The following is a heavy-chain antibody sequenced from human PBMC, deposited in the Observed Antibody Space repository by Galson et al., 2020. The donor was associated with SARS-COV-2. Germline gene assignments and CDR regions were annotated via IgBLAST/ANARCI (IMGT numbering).Heavy chain of an antibody. CDR2: ITWNSGSM. J-gene: IGHJ4*02. CDR3: AKGPNSYSTAWYGIDY. CDR1: GFTFDDYA. V-gene: IGHV3-9*01. D-gene: IGHD6-19*01. Sequence: SLKISCAASGFTFDDYAMHWVRQAPGKGLEWVSTITWNSGSMDYADSVKGRFTISRDNAKNSLYLQMDSLSTEDTAFYYCAKGPNSYSTAWYGIDYWGQGTLLTVSS.